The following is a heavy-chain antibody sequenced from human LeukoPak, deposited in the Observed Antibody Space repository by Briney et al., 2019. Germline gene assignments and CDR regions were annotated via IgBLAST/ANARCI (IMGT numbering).Heavy chain of an antibody. Sequence: PGGSLRLSCAASGFTFSSCGMHWVRQAPGKGLEWVAVIWYDGSNKYYADSVKGRFTISRDNSKNTLYLQMNSLRAEDTAVYYCARDRQVRRSTSAIGDYWGQGTLVTVSS. CDR3: ARDRQVRRSTSAIGDY. J-gene: IGHJ4*02. D-gene: IGHD2-2*01. CDR2: IWYDGSNK. V-gene: IGHV3-33*01. CDR1: GFTFSSCG.